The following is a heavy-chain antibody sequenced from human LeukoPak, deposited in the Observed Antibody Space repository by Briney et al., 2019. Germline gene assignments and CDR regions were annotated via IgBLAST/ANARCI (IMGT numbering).Heavy chain of an antibody. J-gene: IGHJ5*02. CDR3: AGAIYSGSFDP. CDR1: GLTFSNVW. D-gene: IGHD1-26*01. Sequence: GGSLRLSCATSGLTFSNVWMNWVRQAPGKGLEWVANIKQDGSEKYYVDSVKGRCTISRDNARNSLYLQMSSLRVEDTAVYYCAGAIYSGSFDPWGQGILVTVSS. V-gene: IGHV3-7*02. CDR2: IKQDGSEK.